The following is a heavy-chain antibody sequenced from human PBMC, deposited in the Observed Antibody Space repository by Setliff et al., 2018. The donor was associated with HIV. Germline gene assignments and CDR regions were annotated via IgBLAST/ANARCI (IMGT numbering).Heavy chain of an antibody. J-gene: IGHJ1*01. V-gene: IGHV1-18*01. CDR2: ISAYNGNT. CDR1: GYIFTSYG. Sequence: ASVKVSCKASGYIFTSYGISWVRQAPGQGLERMGWISAYNGNTNYAQKFQGRVSMTIDTSTSTAYMGLRSLRPDDTAVYFCARDPSSGIYYDSSGQYFQNWGQGTLVTVSS. D-gene: IGHD3-22*01. CDR3: ARDPSSGIYYDSSGQYFQN.